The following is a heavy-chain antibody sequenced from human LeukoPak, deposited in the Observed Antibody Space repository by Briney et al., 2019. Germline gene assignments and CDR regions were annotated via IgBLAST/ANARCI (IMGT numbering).Heavy chain of an antibody. D-gene: IGHD3-3*01. Sequence: PSETLSLTCTVSGGSISSYYWSWIRQPPGKGLEWIGYIYYSGSTNYKPSLKSRVTISVDTSKNQFSLKLSSVTAADTAVYYCARASPSSVDFWSGYYPNYFDYWGQGTLVTVSS. CDR1: GGSISSYY. J-gene: IGHJ4*02. CDR3: ARASPSSVDFWSGYYPNYFDY. V-gene: IGHV4-59*01. CDR2: IYYSGST.